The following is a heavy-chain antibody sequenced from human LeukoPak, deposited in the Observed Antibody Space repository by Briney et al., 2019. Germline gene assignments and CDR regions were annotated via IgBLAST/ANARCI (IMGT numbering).Heavy chain of an antibody. V-gene: IGHV3-23*01. D-gene: IGHD6-6*01. Sequence: GGSLRLSCAASGFTFSSYAMSWVRQAPGKGLEWVSAISGSGGSTYYADSVKGRFTISRDNSKNTLYLQMNSLRAEDTAVYYCAKAHRPYSSSSLFDYWGQGTLVTVSS. CDR2: ISGSGGST. J-gene: IGHJ4*02. CDR3: AKAHRPYSSSSLFDY. CDR1: GFTFSSYA.